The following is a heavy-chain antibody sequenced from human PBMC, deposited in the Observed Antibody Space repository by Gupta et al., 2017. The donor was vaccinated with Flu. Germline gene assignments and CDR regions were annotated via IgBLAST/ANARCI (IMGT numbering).Heavy chain of an antibody. CDR1: GGSISRYY. Sequence: QVQLQESGPGLVKPSETLSLTCTVSGGSISRYYWSWIRQPPGKGLEWIGYIYYSGSTNYNPSLKSRVTISVDTSKNQFSLKLSSVTAADTAVYYCARDPSLRGGKRDAFDIWGQGTMVTVSS. V-gene: IGHV4-59*01. J-gene: IGHJ3*02. CDR3: ARDPSLRGGKRDAFDI. D-gene: IGHD2-15*01. CDR2: IYYSGST.